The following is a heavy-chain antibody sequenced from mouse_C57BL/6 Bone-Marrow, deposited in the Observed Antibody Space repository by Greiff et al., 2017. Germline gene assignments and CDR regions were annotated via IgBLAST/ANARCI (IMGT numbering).Heavy chain of an antibody. CDR2: ISYDGSN. V-gene: IGHV3-6*01. Sequence: EVQLVESGPGLVKPSQSLSLTCSVTGYSITSGYYWNWIRQFPGNKLEWMGYISYDGSNNYNPSLKNRISITRDTSKNQFFLKLNSVTTEDTATYYCARRGVPNWEFAYWGQGTLVTVSA. CDR3: ARRGVPNWEFAY. J-gene: IGHJ3*01. D-gene: IGHD4-1*01. CDR1: GYSITSGYY.